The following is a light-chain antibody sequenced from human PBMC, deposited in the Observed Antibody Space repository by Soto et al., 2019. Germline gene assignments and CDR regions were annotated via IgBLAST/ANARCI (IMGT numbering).Light chain of an antibody. CDR3: LLCYPGSQPGWV. CDR1: AGTVTSGSF. Sequence: QAVVTQEPSLTVSPGGTVTLTCASSAGTVTSGSFPNWFQQKPGQAPKSLSHTTTVRHSWTPARFSGSLLGGKAALTLSDVQPEDEADYYCLLCYPGSQPGWVFGGGTKLTVL. CDR2: TTT. J-gene: IGLJ3*02. V-gene: IGLV7-43*01.